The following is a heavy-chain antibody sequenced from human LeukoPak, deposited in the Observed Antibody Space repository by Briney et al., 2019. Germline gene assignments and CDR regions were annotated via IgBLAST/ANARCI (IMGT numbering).Heavy chain of an antibody. V-gene: IGHV3-33*06. CDR2: IWYEGSDK. CDR1: GLPLSNYG. Sequence: GRSLTLSCAASGLPLSNYGMHWVRQAPGKGLEWVAVIWYEGSDKYHADSVKGRFTISRDNSKNTRYLQMNSLRAEDTALYYCAKSLTSGWYIPTFDYWGQGTLVTVSS. CDR3: AKSLTSGWYIPTFDY. D-gene: IGHD6-19*01. J-gene: IGHJ4*02.